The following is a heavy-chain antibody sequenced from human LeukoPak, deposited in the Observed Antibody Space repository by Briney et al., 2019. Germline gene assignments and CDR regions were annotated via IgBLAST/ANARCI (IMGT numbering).Heavy chain of an antibody. J-gene: IGHJ4*02. CDR1: GFTFSSYA. V-gene: IGHV3-30-3*01. CDR2: ISYDGSNK. D-gene: IGHD3-10*01. CDR3: ARDSYYGSGKERFDY. Sequence: GRSLRLSCAASGFTFSSYAMHWVRQAPGKGLEWVAVISYDGSNKYYADSVKGRFTISRDNSKNTLYLQMNSLRAEDTAVYYCARDSYYGSGKERFDYWGQGTLVTVSS.